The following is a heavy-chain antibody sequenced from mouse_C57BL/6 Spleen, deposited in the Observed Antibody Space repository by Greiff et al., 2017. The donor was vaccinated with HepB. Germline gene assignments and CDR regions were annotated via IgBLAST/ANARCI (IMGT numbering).Heavy chain of an antibody. V-gene: IGHV1-66*01. J-gene: IGHJ3*01. CDR1: GYSFTSYY. CDR2: IYPGSGNT. Sequence: QVQLQQSGPELVKPGASVKISCKASGYSFTSYYIHWVKQRPGQGLEWIGWIYPGSGNTKYNEKFKGKATLTADTSSSTAYMLLSSLSSEDSAVYYCARSGDGYDGSWFAYWGQVTLVTVSA. CDR3: ARSGDGYDGSWFAY. D-gene: IGHD2-2*01.